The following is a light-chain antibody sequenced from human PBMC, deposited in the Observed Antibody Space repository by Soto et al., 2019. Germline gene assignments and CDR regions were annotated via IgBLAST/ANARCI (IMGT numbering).Light chain of an antibody. J-gene: IGLJ1*01. V-gene: IGLV2-14*01. CDR1: SSDVGGYNY. CDR3: SSYTSSSTLPGV. CDR2: EVS. Sequence: QSALTQPASVSGSPGQSITISCTGTSSDVGGYNYVSWYQQHPGKAPKLMIYEVSNRPSGVSNRFSGSKSGNTASLTISGLQPEDEADYYCSSYTSSSTLPGVFGTGTKLTVL.